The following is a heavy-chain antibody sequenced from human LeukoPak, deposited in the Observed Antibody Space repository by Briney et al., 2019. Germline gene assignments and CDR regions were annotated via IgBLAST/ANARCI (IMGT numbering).Heavy chain of an antibody. D-gene: IGHD3-9*01. Sequence: GGSLRLSCAASGFTFSSYGMHWVRQAPGKGLEWVAFIRYDGSNKYYADSVKGRFTISRVNSKNTLYLQMNSLRGEDTAVYYCAKVRNDIADYWGQGTLVTVSS. CDR1: GFTFSSYG. J-gene: IGHJ4*02. CDR3: AKVRNDIADY. V-gene: IGHV3-30*02. CDR2: IRYDGSNK.